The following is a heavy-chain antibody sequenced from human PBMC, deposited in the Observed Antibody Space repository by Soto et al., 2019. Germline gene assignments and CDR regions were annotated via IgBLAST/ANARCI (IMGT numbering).Heavy chain of an antibody. CDR3: ARHRYSYGVYYFNY. V-gene: IGHV4-59*08. J-gene: IGHJ4*02. Sequence: QVQLQESGPGLVKPSETLSLTCTVSGGSISNYYWSWIRQPPGKGLEWIGYIYYRGSNNYNPSLKSRVTISVATSKKQFSPKLSYVTAADTAVYYCARHRYSYGVYYFNYWGQGTLFTVSS. CDR2: IYYRGSN. D-gene: IGHD5-18*01. CDR1: GGSISNYY.